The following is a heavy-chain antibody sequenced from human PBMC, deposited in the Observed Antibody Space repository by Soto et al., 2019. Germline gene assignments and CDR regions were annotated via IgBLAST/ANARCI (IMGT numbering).Heavy chain of an antibody. J-gene: IGHJ3*02. D-gene: IGHD6-6*01. V-gene: IGHV4-31*03. CDR3: ARVGISSSDAFDI. CDR1: GGSISSGGYY. CDR2: IYNSGNT. Sequence: PSETLSLTCTVSGGSISSGGYYWSWIRQHPGKGLEWIGYIYNSGNTYYNPSPKSRVTISVDTSTNQFSLKLSSVTAADTAMYYCARVGISSSDAFDIWGHGTMVTVSS.